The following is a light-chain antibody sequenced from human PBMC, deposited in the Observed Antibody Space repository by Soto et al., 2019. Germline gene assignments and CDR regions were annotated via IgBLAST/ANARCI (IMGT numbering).Light chain of an antibody. J-gene: IGLJ2*01. V-gene: IGLV2-8*01. Sequence: QSALTQPPSASGSPGQSVTISCTGTSSDVGGYNFVSWYQQHPGKAPKLMIHEVSERPSGVPDRFSGSKSGNTASLTVSGLQAEDEADYYCSSYGGGNIVVFGGGTKLTVL. CDR3: SSYGGGNIVV. CDR1: SSDVGGYNF. CDR2: EVS.